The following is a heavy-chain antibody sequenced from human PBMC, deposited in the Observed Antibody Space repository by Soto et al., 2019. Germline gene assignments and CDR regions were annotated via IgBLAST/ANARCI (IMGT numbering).Heavy chain of an antibody. CDR1: GGSVSSYY. Sequence: QVQLQESGPGLVKPSETLSLTCTVSGGSVSSYYWSWIRQSPGKGLEWIGYVYYSGSTKYRPSLQRRATISVDTSKNQFSRKVISATAADTAVYYCERHSNRNSGLDYFDYGGLGALVTVSS. CDR2: VYYSGST. J-gene: IGHJ4*02. CDR3: ERHSNRNSGLDYFDY. V-gene: IGHV4-59*08. D-gene: IGHD4-4*01.